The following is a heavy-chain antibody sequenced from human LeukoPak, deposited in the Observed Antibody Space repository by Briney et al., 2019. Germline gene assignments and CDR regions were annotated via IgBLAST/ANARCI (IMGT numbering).Heavy chain of an antibody. CDR1: GYTFTGYY. D-gene: IGHD1-26*01. CDR2: INLNTGDT. Sequence: PRASVKVSCKASGYTFTGYYMHWVRQAPGQGLEWMGWINLNTGDTGCAQKFQDRVTLTRDTSITTAYMEVGSLTSDDTAVYYCVRNPFMWAFDFWGQGTLVAVSS. J-gene: IGHJ4*02. CDR3: VRNPFMWAFDF. V-gene: IGHV1-2*02.